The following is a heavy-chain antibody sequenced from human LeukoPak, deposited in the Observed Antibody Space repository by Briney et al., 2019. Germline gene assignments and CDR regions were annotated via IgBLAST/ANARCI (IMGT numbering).Heavy chain of an antibody. J-gene: IGHJ3*02. Sequence: PGGSLRLSCAASGFTVSSNYMSWVRQAPGKGLEWVSVIYSGGSTYYADSVKGRFTISRDNSKNTLYLQMNSRRAEDTAVYYCARAPYDFWSGYYTRLAFDIWGQGTMVTVSS. D-gene: IGHD3-3*01. V-gene: IGHV3-66*02. CDR3: ARAPYDFWSGYYTRLAFDI. CDR2: IYSGGST. CDR1: GFTVSSNY.